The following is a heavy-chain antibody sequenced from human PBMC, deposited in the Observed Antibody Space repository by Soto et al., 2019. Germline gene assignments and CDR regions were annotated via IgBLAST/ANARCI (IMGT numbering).Heavy chain of an antibody. Sequence: QVQLQESGPGLVKPSETLSLTCTVSGGSISSYYWSWIRQPPGKGLEWIGYISYSGSTNYSPSLKSRVTISVDTSKNQFSLKLTSVTAADTAVYYCAREGVSSSWYYYCGMDVWGQGTTVTVSS. CDR3: AREGVSSSWYYYCGMDV. CDR2: ISYSGST. CDR1: GGSISSYY. D-gene: IGHD6-13*01. V-gene: IGHV4-59*01. J-gene: IGHJ6*02.